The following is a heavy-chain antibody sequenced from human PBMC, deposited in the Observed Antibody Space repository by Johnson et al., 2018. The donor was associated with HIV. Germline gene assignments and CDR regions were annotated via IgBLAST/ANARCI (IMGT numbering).Heavy chain of an antibody. CDR3: AKDRRVVGAYDAVDI. CDR2: ISYDGTNK. J-gene: IGHJ3*02. CDR1: GFMFSRYA. Sequence: QVQLVESGGGVVQPGRSLRLSCEASGFMFSRYALAWVRQAPGKGLEWVAIISYDGTNKYYADSMKGRFTISRDNSKSTLYPEMNSLRAEDTAVYHCAKDRRVVGAYDAVDIWGQGTMVTVSS. D-gene: IGHD1-26*01. V-gene: IGHV3-30*18.